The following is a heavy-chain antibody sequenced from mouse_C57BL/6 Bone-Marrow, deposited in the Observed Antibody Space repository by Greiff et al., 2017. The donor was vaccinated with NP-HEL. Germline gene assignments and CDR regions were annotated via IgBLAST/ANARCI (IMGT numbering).Heavy chain of an antibody. J-gene: IGHJ4*01. CDR1: GYTFTSYW. D-gene: IGHD1-1*01. V-gene: IGHV1-72*01. Sequence: QVQLQQPGAELVKPGASVKLSCKASGYTFTSYWMHWVKQRPGRGLEWIGRIDPNSGGTKYNEKFKSKATLTVDKPSSTAYMQLSSLTSEDSAVYYCAKASSSRYYYAMDYWGQGTSVTVSS. CDR2: IDPNSGGT. CDR3: AKASSSRYYYAMDY.